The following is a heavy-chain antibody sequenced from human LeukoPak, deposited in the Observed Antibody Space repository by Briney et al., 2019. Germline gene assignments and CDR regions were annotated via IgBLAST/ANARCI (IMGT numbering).Heavy chain of an antibody. CDR1: GGSISSSSYY. Sequence: PSETLSLTCTVSGGSISSSSYYWGWIRQPPGKGLEWIGSIYYSGSTYYNPSLKSRVTISVDTSKNQFSLKLSFVTAADTAVYYCARRWEYDFWSGFSVDAFDIWGQGTMVTVSS. CDR2: IYYSGST. J-gene: IGHJ3*02. V-gene: IGHV4-39*01. CDR3: ARRWEYDFWSGFSVDAFDI. D-gene: IGHD3-3*01.